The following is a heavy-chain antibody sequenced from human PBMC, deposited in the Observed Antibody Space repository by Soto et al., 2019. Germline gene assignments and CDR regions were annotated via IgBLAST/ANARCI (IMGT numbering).Heavy chain of an antibody. CDR1: GGTFSSYA. V-gene: IGHV1-69*13. CDR2: IIPIFGTA. D-gene: IGHD3-10*01. J-gene: IGHJ6*02. CDR3: ARERGHMVRGVKYYYYGMDV. Sequence: ASVKVSCKACGGTFSSYAISWVRQAPGQGLEWMGGIIPIFGTANYAQKFQGRVTITADESTSTAYMELSSLRSEDTAVYYCARERGHMVRGVKYYYYGMDVWGQGTTVTVSS.